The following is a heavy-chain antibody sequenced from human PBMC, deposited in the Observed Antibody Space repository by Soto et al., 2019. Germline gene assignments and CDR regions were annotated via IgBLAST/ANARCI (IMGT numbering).Heavy chain of an antibody. Sequence: ASVKVSCKASGGTFSNCAISWVRQAPGQGLEWVGGIIPMFGTSNYAQNFQGRVSITADESTSTAYMELSSLRSEDTAVYYCARGVRTGFFGMDVWGQGTTVTVSS. J-gene: IGHJ6*02. CDR2: IIPMFGTS. CDR1: GGTFSNCA. D-gene: IGHD3-10*01. V-gene: IGHV1-69*13. CDR3: ARGVRTGFFGMDV.